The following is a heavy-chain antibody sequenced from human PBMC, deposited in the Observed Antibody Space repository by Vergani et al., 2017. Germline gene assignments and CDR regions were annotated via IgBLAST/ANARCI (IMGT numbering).Heavy chain of an antibody. CDR2: IYTSGST. Sequence: QVQLQESGPGLVKPSQTLSLTCTVSGGSISSGSYYWSWLRQPAGKGLEWIGRIYTSGSTNYNPSLKSRVTISVDTSKNQFSLKLSSVTAADTAVYYCARLAYCGGDCYPFDYWGQGTLVTVSS. V-gene: IGHV4-61*02. CDR3: ARLAYCGGDCYPFDY. D-gene: IGHD2-21*02. CDR1: GGSISSGSYY. J-gene: IGHJ4*02.